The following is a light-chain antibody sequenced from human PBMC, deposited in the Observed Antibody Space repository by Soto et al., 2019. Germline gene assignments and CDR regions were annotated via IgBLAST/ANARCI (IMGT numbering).Light chain of an antibody. Sequence: ILLTQSPSSLSASVGDRVTITCRASQGIDSSFAWYQQKPGKAPKLLIYAASSLQSGVPSRFSGSGSGTDFTITVSSLQPEDFAPYYCQQLHDSPNTFGQGTRLEI. CDR2: AAS. CDR3: QQLHDSPNT. CDR1: QGIDSS. V-gene: IGKV1-9*01. J-gene: IGKJ5*01.